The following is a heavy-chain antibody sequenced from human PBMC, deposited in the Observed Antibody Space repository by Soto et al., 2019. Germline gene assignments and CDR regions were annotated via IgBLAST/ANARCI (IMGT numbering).Heavy chain of an antibody. CDR1: GGSFSGYY. V-gene: IGHV4-34*01. D-gene: IGHD3-10*01. CDR3: ARRSILWFGELPLGFDP. J-gene: IGHJ5*02. CDR2: INHSGST. Sequence: QVQLQQWGAGLLKPSETLSLTCAVYGGSFSGYYWSWIRQPPGKGLEWIGEINHSGSTNYNPSLTSAVTISVDTSKNQFSLKLSSVTAADTAVYYCARRSILWFGELPLGFDPWGQGTLVTVSS.